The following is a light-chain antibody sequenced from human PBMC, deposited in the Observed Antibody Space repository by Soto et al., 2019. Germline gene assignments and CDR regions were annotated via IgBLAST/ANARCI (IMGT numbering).Light chain of an antibody. CDR1: QSVGIY. V-gene: IGKV3-11*01. CDR3: QQRDIWPPLT. Sequence: VLTQSPATLSLSPGERATLFFKASQSVGIYMGWFQQKPGQAPRVLIYDATNRAGGVPARFSGSGSGTDFTITISSLEAEDSAVYYCQQRDIWPPLTSGGGTKLESK. CDR2: DAT. J-gene: IGKJ4*01.